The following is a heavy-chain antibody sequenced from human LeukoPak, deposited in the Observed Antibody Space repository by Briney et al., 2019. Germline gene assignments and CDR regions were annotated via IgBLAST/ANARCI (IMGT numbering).Heavy chain of an antibody. V-gene: IGHV3-23*01. CDR1: GFIFSNYG. CDR2: ISASGSAT. CDR3: AKPMGTLDY. Sequence: GGSLRLSCAASGFIFSNYGMNWVRQAPGKGLEWVAAISASGSATSYADSVRGRFTISRDNSKSTTYLQMNSLRAEDTAVYYCAKPMGTLDYWGQGTLVTVSS. J-gene: IGHJ4*02. D-gene: IGHD7-27*01.